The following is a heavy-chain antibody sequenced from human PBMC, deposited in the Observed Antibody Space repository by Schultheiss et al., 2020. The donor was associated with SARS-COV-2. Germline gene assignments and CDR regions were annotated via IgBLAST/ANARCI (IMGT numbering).Heavy chain of an antibody. J-gene: IGHJ4*02. CDR1: GFTFSSYG. CDR3: ARDDGGATSFDY. Sequence: GSLRLSCAASGFTFSSYGMHWVRQAPGKGLEWVAVIWYDGSNKYYADSVKGRFTISRDNSKNTLYLQMNSLRAEDTAVYYCARDDGGATSFDYWGQGTLVTVSS. V-gene: IGHV3-33*08. CDR2: IWYDGSNK. D-gene: IGHD1-26*01.